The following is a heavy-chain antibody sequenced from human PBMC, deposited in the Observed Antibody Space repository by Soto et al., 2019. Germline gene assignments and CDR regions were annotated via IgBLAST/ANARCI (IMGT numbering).Heavy chain of an antibody. V-gene: IGHV3-9*01. J-gene: IGHJ4*02. CDR1: GFTFDDYA. CDR3: AKDTGIMITFGGDNYFDY. D-gene: IGHD3-16*01. Sequence: GGSLRLSCAASGFTFDDYAMHWVRQAPGKGLEWVSGISWNSGSIGYADSVKGRFTISRDNAKNSLYLQMNSLRAEDTALYYCAKDTGIMITFGGDNYFDYWGQGTLVTVSS. CDR2: ISWNSGSI.